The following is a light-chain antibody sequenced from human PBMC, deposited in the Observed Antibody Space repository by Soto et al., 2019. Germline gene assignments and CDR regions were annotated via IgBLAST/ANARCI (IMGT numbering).Light chain of an antibody. Sequence: EIVLTQSPGTLSLSPGERATLSCRASQSVSSSNLVWYQQKPGQAPRLLIYGASSRATGIPDRFSGSGSGTDFTLTISRLEPEDFAVYFCQQYGSSSWTFGQGTKVEIK. CDR3: QQYGSSSWT. CDR1: QSVSSSN. V-gene: IGKV3-20*01. J-gene: IGKJ1*01. CDR2: GAS.